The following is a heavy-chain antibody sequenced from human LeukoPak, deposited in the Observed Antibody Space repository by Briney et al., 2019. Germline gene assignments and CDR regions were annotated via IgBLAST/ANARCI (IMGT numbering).Heavy chain of an antibody. CDR1: GYTFTGYY. D-gene: IGHD6-13*01. J-gene: IGHJ6*03. CDR2: INPNSGGT. V-gene: IGHV1-2*02. CDR3: ARGQQLYYYYYMDV. Sequence: ASVKVSYKASGYTFTGYYMHWVRQAPGQGLEWMGWINPNSGGTNYAQKFQGRVTMTRDTSISTAYMELSRLRSDDTAVYYCARGQQLYYYYYMDVWGKGTTVTVSS.